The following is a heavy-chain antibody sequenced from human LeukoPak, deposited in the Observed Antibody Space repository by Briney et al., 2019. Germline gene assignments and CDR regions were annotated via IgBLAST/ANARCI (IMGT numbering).Heavy chain of an antibody. J-gene: IGHJ3*02. D-gene: IGHD3-3*01. V-gene: IGHV3-30*04. CDR1: GFTFSSYA. CDR3: ARDRSAYYDFWSGYWLDSDAFDI. CDR2: ISYDGSNK. Sequence: PGGSLRLSCAASGFTFSSYAMHWVRQAPGKGLEWVAVISYDGSNKYYADSVKGRFTISRDNSKNTLYLQMNSLRAEDTAVYYCARDRSAYYDFWSGYWLDSDAFDIWGKGTTVTVSS.